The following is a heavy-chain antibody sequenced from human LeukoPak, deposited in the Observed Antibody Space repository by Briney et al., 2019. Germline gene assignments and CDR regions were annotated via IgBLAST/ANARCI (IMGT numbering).Heavy chain of an antibody. J-gene: IGHJ5*02. CDR2: IYYSGST. Sequence: SETLSLTCTVSGGSISSYYWSWIRQPPGKGLEWIGYIYYSGSTNYNPSLKSRVTISVDTSKNQFSLKLSSVTAADTDVYYCARMAVVADPNNWFDPWGQGTLVTVSS. D-gene: IGHD2-15*01. CDR3: ARMAVVADPNNWFDP. CDR1: GGSISSYY. V-gene: IGHV4-59*01.